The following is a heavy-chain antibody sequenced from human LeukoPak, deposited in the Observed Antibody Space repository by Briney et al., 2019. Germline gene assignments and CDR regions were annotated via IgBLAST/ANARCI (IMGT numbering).Heavy chain of an antibody. Sequence: SETLSLTCAVSGGSISSGGYSWSWIRQPPGKGLEWIGYIYHSGSTYYNPSLKSRVTISVDRSKNQFSLKLSSVTAADTAVYYCAGSSVVVPAFDYWGQGTLVTVSS. CDR2: IYHSGST. V-gene: IGHV4-30-2*01. CDR1: GGSISSGGYS. CDR3: AGSSVVVPAFDY. D-gene: IGHD2-2*01. J-gene: IGHJ4*02.